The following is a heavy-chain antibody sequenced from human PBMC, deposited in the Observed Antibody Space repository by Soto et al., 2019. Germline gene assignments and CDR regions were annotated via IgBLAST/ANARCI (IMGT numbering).Heavy chain of an antibody. Sequence: SETLSLTCAVSGGSISGGGYSWSWIRQPPGKGLEWIGYIYHSGSTYYNPSLKSRVTISVDRSKNQFSLKLSSVTAADTAVYYCARRGESITIFGKSSHPVNWFDPWGQGTLGTVSS. J-gene: IGHJ5*02. CDR2: IYHSGST. CDR1: GGSISGGGYS. CDR3: ARRGESITIFGKSSHPVNWFDP. V-gene: IGHV4-30-2*01. D-gene: IGHD3-3*01.